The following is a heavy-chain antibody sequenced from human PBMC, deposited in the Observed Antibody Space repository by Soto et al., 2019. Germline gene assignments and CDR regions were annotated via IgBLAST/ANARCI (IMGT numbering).Heavy chain of an antibody. CDR3: ARPYSSGWSPLPPDY. CDR1: GYTFTSYA. CDR2: INAGNGNT. V-gene: IGHV1-3*01. D-gene: IGHD6-19*01. J-gene: IGHJ4*02. Sequence: QVQLVQSGAEVKKPGASVKVSCTASGYTFTSYAMHWVRQAPGQRLEWLGWINAGNGNTKYSQKFQGRVTITRDTSASTAYMELSSLRSEDTAVYYCARPYSSGWSPLPPDYRGQGTLVTVSS.